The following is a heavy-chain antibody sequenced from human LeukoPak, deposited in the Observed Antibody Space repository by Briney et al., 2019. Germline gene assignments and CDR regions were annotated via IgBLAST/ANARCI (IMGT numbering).Heavy chain of an antibody. CDR1: GNTFTNTY. V-gene: IGHV1-46*01. J-gene: IGHJ6*04. Sequence: GASMKASCKANGNTFTNTYMHWVRQASVQGLECITTINPSDGGTNYAQKFQGRVTLTRDMSTSTVYMELSSLRSEDTAVYYCARDRGITVFGVVMDVWGKGTTVTVSS. CDR3: ARDRGITVFGVVMDV. CDR2: INPSDGGT. D-gene: IGHD3-3*01.